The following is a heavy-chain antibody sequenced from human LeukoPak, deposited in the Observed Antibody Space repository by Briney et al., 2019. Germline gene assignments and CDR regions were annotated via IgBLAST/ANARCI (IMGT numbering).Heavy chain of an antibody. CDR1: GGSISSSSYY. J-gene: IGHJ5*02. V-gene: IGHV4-39*07. CDR2: IYYSGST. CDR3: ARDRGGWFDP. D-gene: IGHD5-24*01. Sequence: SETLSLTCTVSGGSISSSSYYWGWIRRPPGKGLEWIGSIYYSGSTYYNPSLKSRVTISVDTSKNQFSLKLSSVTAADTAVYYCARDRGGWFDPWGQGTLVTVSS.